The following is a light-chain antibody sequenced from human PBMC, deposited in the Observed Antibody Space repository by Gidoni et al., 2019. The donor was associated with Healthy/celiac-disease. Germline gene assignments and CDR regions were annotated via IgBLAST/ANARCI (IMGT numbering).Light chain of an antibody. CDR1: QDISNY. Sequence: DLQMTQSPSSLSASVGDRVTITCQASQDISNYLNWYQQKPGKAPKLLIYDASNLETGVPSRFSGSGSWTDFTFTISSLQPEDIATYYCQQYDNLPPYTFXQXTKLEIQ. J-gene: IGKJ2*01. V-gene: IGKV1-33*01. CDR3: QQYDNLPPYT. CDR2: DAS.